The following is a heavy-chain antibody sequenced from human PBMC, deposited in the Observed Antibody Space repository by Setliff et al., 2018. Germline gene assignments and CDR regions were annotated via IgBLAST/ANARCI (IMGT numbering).Heavy chain of an antibody. CDR3: ARHEFVGGYYGSVTYRHFDY. Sequence: TLSLTCTVSDVSISGYYWSWIRQPPGKGLEWIGYIHSSGRSNYNPSLKSRVTTSIDTSKNQFSLKLSSVTATDTAVYYCARHEFVGGYYGSVTYRHFDYWGQGILVTVSS. CDR2: IHSSGRS. CDR1: DVSISGYY. J-gene: IGHJ4*02. V-gene: IGHV4-4*08. D-gene: IGHD3-10*01.